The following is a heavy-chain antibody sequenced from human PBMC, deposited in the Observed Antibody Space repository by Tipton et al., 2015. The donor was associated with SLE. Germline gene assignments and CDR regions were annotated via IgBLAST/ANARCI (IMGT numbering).Heavy chain of an antibody. Sequence: QSGPEVKKPGASVKVSCKASGYTFTSYDINWVRQATGQGLEWMGWMNPNGGNTGYAQKFQGRVTMARNTSMSTAYMELSSLRSEDTAVYYCARGYYFGSGPRAFDIWGQGTMVTVSS. D-gene: IGHD3-10*01. CDR1: GYTFTSYD. CDR2: MNPNGGNT. J-gene: IGHJ3*02. CDR3: ARGYYFGSGPRAFDI. V-gene: IGHV1-8*01.